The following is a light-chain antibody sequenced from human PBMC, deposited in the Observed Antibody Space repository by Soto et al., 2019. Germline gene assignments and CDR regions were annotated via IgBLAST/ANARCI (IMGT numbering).Light chain of an antibody. J-gene: IGKJ1*01. Sequence: EVALTQSPCTVSVYTGERATLSCRASQSMSSSYLAWYQQKPGQAPRLLIFGASSRATGLPDRSSGSGSGTDFTLTIDRLEPEDLTVYYRQEPTILLWTFGPGTKV. CDR3: QEPTILLWT. CDR1: QSMSSSY. CDR2: GAS. V-gene: IGKV3D-20*02.